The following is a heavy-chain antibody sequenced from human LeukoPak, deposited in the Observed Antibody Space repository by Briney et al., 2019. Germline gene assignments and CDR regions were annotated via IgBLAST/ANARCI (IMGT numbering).Heavy chain of an antibody. Sequence: GGSLRLSCGASGFTFSNYGMLWVRQAPGKGLEWVAFIRYDGNNKLYADSMKGRFTISRDNSKNTLYLHINSLRAEDTAVYYCARVIVGAILFDYWGQGTLVTVSS. V-gene: IGHV3-30*02. J-gene: IGHJ4*02. CDR3: ARVIVGAILFDY. D-gene: IGHD1-26*01. CDR1: GFTFSNYG. CDR2: IRYDGNNK.